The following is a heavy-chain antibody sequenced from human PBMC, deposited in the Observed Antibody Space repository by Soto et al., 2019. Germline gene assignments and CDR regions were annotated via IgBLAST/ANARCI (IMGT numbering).Heavy chain of an antibody. CDR1: GFTFVSSF. CDR3: ARYFRGSGRYFFDY. J-gene: IGHJ4*02. V-gene: IGHV3-7*03. Sequence: GGSLRLSCVASGFTFVSSFMGWVRQAPGKGLEWVANINQDGGGTYYVDSVEGRFTISRDNAKDSLYLQMNSLRGEDTAVYYCARYFRGSGRYFFDYWGQGTLVTVSS. CDR2: INQDGGGT. D-gene: IGHD6-19*01.